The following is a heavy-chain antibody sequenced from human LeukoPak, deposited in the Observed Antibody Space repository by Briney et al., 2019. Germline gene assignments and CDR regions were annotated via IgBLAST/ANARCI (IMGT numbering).Heavy chain of an antibody. CDR3: ARAKGYYDSSGYFDY. CDR2: INHSGSI. Sequence: PSETLSLTCAVYGGSFSGYYWSWIRQPPGKGLEWIGEINHSGSINYNPSLKSRVTISVDTSKNQFSLKLSSVTAADTAVYYCARAKGYYDSSGYFDYWGQGTLVTVSS. V-gene: IGHV4-34*01. D-gene: IGHD3-22*01. CDR1: GGSFSGYY. J-gene: IGHJ4*02.